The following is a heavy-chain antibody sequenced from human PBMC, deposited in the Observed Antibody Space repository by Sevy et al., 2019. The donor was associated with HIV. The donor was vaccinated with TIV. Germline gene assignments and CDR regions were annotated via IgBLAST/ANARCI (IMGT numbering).Heavy chain of an antibody. CDR2: IRYSGST. D-gene: IGHD6-19*01. CDR1: GASISSSGYY. CDR3: AGPTLRHSSGWSYYDY. V-gene: IGHV4-39*01. Sequence: SETLSLTCSVSGASISSSGYYWGWIRQPPGKGLEWIASIRYSGSTFYNPSLRSRVTISADTSKNQFSLKLNSVTAADTARYYCAGPTLRHSSGWSYYDYWGQGTVVTVSS. J-gene: IGHJ4*02.